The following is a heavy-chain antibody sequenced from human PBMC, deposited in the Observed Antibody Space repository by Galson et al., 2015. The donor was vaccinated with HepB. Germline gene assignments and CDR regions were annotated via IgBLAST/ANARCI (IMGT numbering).Heavy chain of an antibody. D-gene: IGHD3-10*01. CDR3: ARGKRMVRGVNGGLDY. CDR1: GGSISSYY. J-gene: IGHJ4*02. V-gene: IGHV4-59*01. Sequence: QVQLQESGPGLVKPSETLSLTCTVSGGSISSYYWSWIRQPPGKGLEWIGYIYYSGSTNYNPSLKSRVTISVDTSKNQFSLKLSSVTAADTAVYYCARGKRMVRGVNGGLDYWGQGTLVTVSS. CDR2: IYYSGST.